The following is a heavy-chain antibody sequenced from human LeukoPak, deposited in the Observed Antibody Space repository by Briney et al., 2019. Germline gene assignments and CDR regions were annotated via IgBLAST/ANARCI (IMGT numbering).Heavy chain of an antibody. D-gene: IGHD2-15*01. V-gene: IGHV3-48*03. J-gene: IGHJ4*02. CDR2: INSDNTV. CDR1: GFTLSSSE. Sequence: GGSLRLSCAASGFTLSSSEMDWVRQAPGKGLEWVSYINSDNTVLYADSVKGRFTISSDKATNSVYLQMNSLRAEDTAVYYCAREYCSGGSCYSYYFDYWGQGTLVTVSS. CDR3: AREYCSGGSCYSYYFDY.